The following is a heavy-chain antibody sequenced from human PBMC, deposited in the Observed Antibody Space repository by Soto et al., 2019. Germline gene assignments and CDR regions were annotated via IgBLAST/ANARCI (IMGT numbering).Heavy chain of an antibody. CDR2: MNPNSGNT. D-gene: IGHD3-10*01. CDR3: ARGRGDRGTRY. V-gene: IGHV1-8*01. Sequence: GESLKISCKASGYTFTSYDINWVRQATGQGLEWMGWMNPNSGNTGYAQKFQGRVTMTRNTSISTAYMELSSLRSEDTAVYYCARGRGDRGTRYWGQGTLVTVSS. CDR1: GYTFTSYD. J-gene: IGHJ4*02.